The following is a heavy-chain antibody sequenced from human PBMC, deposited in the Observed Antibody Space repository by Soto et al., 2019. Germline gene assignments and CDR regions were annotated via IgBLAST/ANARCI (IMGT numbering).Heavy chain of an antibody. V-gene: IGHV3-30*18. D-gene: IGHD6-13*01. CDR1: GFTFSSYG. CDR3: AKDGSSSWSDY. J-gene: IGHJ4*02. Sequence: QVQLVESGGGVVQPGRSLRLSCAASGFTFSSYGMHWVRQAPGKGLEWVAVISYDGSNKYYADSVKGRFTISRDNSKNTLYLQMNSLRAEDTAVYYCAKDGSSSWSDYWGQGTLVTVSS. CDR2: ISYDGSNK.